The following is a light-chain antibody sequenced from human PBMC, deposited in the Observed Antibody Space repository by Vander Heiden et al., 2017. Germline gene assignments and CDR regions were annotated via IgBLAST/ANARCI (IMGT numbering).Light chain of an antibody. CDR2: KDD. CDR3: AAWDDTLREV. CDR1: SSNIGSNI. V-gene: IGLV1-44*01. Sequence: QSVLTQPPSASGTPGQRVTISCSGSSSNIGSNIVNWYQQVPGRAPKLLVYKDDQRPSGVPDRFSGSRSGTSASLAISGLQSEDEADYYCAAWDDTLREVFGTGTKVTGL. J-gene: IGLJ1*01.